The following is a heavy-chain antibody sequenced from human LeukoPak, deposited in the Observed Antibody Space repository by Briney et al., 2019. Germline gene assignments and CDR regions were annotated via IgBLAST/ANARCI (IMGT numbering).Heavy chain of an antibody. D-gene: IGHD2-2*01. J-gene: IGHJ6*03. Sequence: ASVKVSCKAPGYTFISYDIVWLRQATGQGLEWMGYMNPKSGNTDYVQNFQGRVTMTRDTSITTAYMELSGLRSEDTAVYYCARKIASTRLGVRYYYMDVWGEGTTVTISS. V-gene: IGHV1-8*01. CDR2: MNPKSGNT. CDR3: ARKIASTRLGVRYYYMDV. CDR1: GYTFISYD.